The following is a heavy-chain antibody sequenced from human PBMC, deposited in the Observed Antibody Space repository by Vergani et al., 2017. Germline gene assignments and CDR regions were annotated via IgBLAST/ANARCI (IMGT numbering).Heavy chain of an antibody. CDR2: ISSSSSTI. CDR1: GFTFSSYS. J-gene: IGHJ4*02. D-gene: IGHD4-17*01. V-gene: IGHV3-48*01. CDR3: ASGDDYGDNVEPPTDY. Sequence: EVQLVESGGGLVQPGGSLRLSCAASGFTFSSYSMNWVRQAPGKGLEWVSYISSSSSTIYYADSVKGRFTISRDNAKNSLYLQMNSLRAEDTAVYYCASGDDYGDNVEPPTDYWGQGTLVTVSS.